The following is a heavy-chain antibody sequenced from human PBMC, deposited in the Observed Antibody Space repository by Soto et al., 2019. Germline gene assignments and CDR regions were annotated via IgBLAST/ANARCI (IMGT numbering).Heavy chain of an antibody. CDR1: GFTFSSYA. D-gene: IGHD3-10*01. Sequence: GGSLRLSCAASGFTFSSYAMSWVRQAPGKGLEWVSAISGSGGSTYYADSVKGRFTISRDNSKNTLYLQMNSLRAEDTAVNYCAKGSRADGSGSLNWFDPWGQGTLVTVSS. J-gene: IGHJ5*02. V-gene: IGHV3-23*01. CDR2: ISGSGGST. CDR3: AKGSRADGSGSLNWFDP.